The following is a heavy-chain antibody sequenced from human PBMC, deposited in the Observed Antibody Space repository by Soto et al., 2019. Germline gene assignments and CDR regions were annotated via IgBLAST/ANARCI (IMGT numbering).Heavy chain of an antibody. CDR1: GSTFSSFE. CDR3: ARDSRGGAARRPTFYY. D-gene: IGHD6-6*01. CDR2: IGRSGETI. J-gene: IGHJ4*02. Sequence: PGGPLRLSRFGSGSTFSSFEMNWVRQTPGKGLEWLSYIGRSGETIYYADSVKGRFTISRDNAKSSLFLQMNGLRDEDTGIYYCARDSRGGAARRPTFYYWGRGTLVTVSS. V-gene: IGHV3-48*03.